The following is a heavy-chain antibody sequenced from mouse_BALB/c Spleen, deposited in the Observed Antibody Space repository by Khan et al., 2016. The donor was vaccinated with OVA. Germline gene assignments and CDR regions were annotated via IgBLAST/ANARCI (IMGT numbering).Heavy chain of an antibody. D-gene: IGHD2-14*01. J-gene: IGHJ3*01. Sequence: QVQLKESGAELARPGASVKMSCKASGYTFTTYTMHWVKQRPGQGLEWIGYINPSNGYTNYNQKFKDKSTLTADKSSSTAYMQLSSLTSDYSAVYYCAREAAYYWSDGWCSYWGQGTLVTVSA. V-gene: IGHV1-4*01. CDR1: GYTFTTYT. CDR2: INPSNGYT. CDR3: AREAAYYWSDGWCSY.